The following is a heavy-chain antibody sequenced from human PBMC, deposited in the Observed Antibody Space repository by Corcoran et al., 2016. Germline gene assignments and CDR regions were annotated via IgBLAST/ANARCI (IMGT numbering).Heavy chain of an antibody. CDR3: ARGQWLGY. Sequence: QVQPQQWGAGLLKPSETLSLTCAVYGGSFSGYYWSWIRQPPGKGLEWIGEINHSGSTNYNPSLKSRVTISVDTSKNQFSLKLSSVTAADTAVYYCARGQWLGYWGQGTPVTVSS. J-gene: IGHJ4*02. D-gene: IGHD6-19*01. CDR2: INHSGST. CDR1: GGSFSGYY. V-gene: IGHV4-34*01.